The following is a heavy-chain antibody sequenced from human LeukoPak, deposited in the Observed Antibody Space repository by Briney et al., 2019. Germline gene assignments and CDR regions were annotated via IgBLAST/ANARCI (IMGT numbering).Heavy chain of an antibody. Sequence: ASVKVSCKASGYTFTSYAMNWVRQAPGQGLEYMGIINPSGGSTSYAQKFQGRVTMTRDMSTNTVYMELSSLRSEDTAVYHCARATRKIGYSYGGGAFDIWGQGTMVTVSS. CDR1: GYTFTSYA. J-gene: IGHJ3*02. V-gene: IGHV1-46*01. CDR3: ARATRKIGYSYGGGAFDI. CDR2: INPSGGST. D-gene: IGHD5-18*01.